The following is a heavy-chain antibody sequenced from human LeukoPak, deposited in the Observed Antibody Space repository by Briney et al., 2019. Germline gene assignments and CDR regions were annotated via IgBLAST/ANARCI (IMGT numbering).Heavy chain of an antibody. CDR3: ARVRGYCSGGSCYSLRHFDY. J-gene: IGHJ4*02. D-gene: IGHD2-15*01. CDR1: GFTFSDYY. CDR2: ISSSGSTI. Sequence: GGSLRLSCAASGFTFSDYYMGWIRQAPGKGLEWVSYISSSGSTIYYADSVKGRFTISRDNAKNSLYPQMNSLRAEDTAVYYCARVRGYCSGGSCYSLRHFDYWGQGTLVTVSS. V-gene: IGHV3-11*01.